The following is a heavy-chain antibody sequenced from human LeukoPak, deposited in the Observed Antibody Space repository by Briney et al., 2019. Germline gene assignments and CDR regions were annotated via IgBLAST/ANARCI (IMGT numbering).Heavy chain of an antibody. CDR3: VRNGLPADY. J-gene: IGHJ4*02. CDR1: GGSISSYY. Sequence: PSETLSLTCTVSGGSISSYYWSWIRQPAAKGLEWIGHIYTSGSTNYNPSLKSRVTMSVDTSKHQFSLKLSSVTAADTAVYYCVRNGLPADYWGQGTLVTVSS. V-gene: IGHV4-4*07. CDR2: IYTSGST. D-gene: IGHD1-1*01.